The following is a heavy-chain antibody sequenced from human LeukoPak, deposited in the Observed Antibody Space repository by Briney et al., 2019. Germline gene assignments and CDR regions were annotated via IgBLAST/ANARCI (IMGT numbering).Heavy chain of an antibody. CDR2: IIPIFGTA. CDR3: ARALERYDFWGGYLTE. D-gene: IGHD3-3*01. V-gene: IGHV1-69*13. Sequence: SVKVSCKASGGTFSSYAISWVRQAPGQGLEWMGGIIPIFGTANYAQKFQGRVTITADESTSTAYMELSSLRSEDTAVYYCARALERYDFWGGYLTEWGQGTLVTVSS. CDR1: GGTFSSYA. J-gene: IGHJ4*02.